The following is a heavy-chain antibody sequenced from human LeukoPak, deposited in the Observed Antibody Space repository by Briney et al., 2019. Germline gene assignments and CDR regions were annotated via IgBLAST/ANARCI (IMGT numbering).Heavy chain of an antibody. CDR3: AKLGGVFWDDY. CDR1: GFTFSSYW. Sequence: GGSLRLSCAASGFTFSSYWMTWVRQAPGKGLEWVSAITGSGDSTYYTDSVRGRFTISRDNSKNTLYLQMNMLRAEDTAIYYCAKLGGVFWDDYWGQGTLVTVSS. CDR2: ITGSGDST. J-gene: IGHJ4*02. D-gene: IGHD2-8*02. V-gene: IGHV3-23*01.